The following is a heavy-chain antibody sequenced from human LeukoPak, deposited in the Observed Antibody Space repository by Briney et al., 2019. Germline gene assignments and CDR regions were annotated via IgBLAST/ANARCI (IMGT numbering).Heavy chain of an antibody. CDR2: IKQDGSKR. J-gene: IGHJ4*02. CDR1: GFPFSSYW. D-gene: IGHD5-24*01. CDR3: TRVGYIDEGIDY. V-gene: IGHV3-7*04. Sequence: PGGSLRLSCVASGFPFSSYWMTWVRQAPGKGLEWVANIKQDGSKRSYVDSVKGRFTIPRDNAKNSLYLQMNSLRAEDTAIYYCTRVGYIDEGIDYWGQGTLVTVSP.